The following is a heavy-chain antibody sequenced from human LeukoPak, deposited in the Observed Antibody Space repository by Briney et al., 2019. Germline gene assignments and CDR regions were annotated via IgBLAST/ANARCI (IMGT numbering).Heavy chain of an antibody. J-gene: IGHJ4*02. CDR3: AASITMVRGVITPPPDY. CDR1: GGTFSSYA. D-gene: IGHD3-10*01. Sequence: SAKVSCKASGGTFSSYAISWVRQAPGQGLEWMGRIIPIFGIANYAQKFQGRVMITADKSTSTAYMELSSLRSEDTAVYYCAASITMVRGVITPPPDYWGQGTLVTVSS. V-gene: IGHV1-69*04. CDR2: IIPIFGIA.